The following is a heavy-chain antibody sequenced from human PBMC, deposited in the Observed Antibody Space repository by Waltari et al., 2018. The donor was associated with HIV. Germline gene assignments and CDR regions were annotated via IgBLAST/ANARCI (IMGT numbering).Heavy chain of an antibody. CDR2: IHTGGPT. CDR3: ARGGQSTGWYVLDY. Sequence: EVQLVESGGDLIQPGGSLRLSCSVSGFTVSNNYMSWVRQAPGKGLEWLSVIHTGGPTYYADSVKGRFTISRDNSKNTLYLQMNSLRAEDTAVYYCARGGQSTGWYVLDYWGQGTLVTVSS. D-gene: IGHD6-19*01. J-gene: IGHJ4*02. V-gene: IGHV3-53*01. CDR1: GFTVSNNY.